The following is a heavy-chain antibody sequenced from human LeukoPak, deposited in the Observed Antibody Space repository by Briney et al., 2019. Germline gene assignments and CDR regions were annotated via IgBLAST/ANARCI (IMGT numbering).Heavy chain of an antibody. CDR2: IYHNGTS. CDR3: ARNQYDSSAYYFFDY. V-gene: IGHV4-38-2*02. J-gene: IGHJ4*02. D-gene: IGHD3-22*01. Sequence: SETLSLTCTVSGYSISSGYYWGWIRQPPGKGLEWIGSIYHNGTSFYNPSLKSRVTVSVDASKKQFSLMLSSVTAADTAIYYCARNQYDSSAYYFFDYWGQGILVTVSS. CDR1: GYSISSGYY.